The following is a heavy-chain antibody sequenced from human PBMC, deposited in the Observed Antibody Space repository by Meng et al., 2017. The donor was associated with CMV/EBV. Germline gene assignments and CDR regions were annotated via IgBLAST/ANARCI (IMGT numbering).Heavy chain of an antibody. CDR2: IIPILGIA. D-gene: IGHD3-16*02. Sequence: SVKVSCKASGGTFSSYAISWVRQAPGQGLEWRGGIIPILGIANYAQKFQGRVTITADKSTSTAYMELSSLRSEDTAVYYCARASFRFHYYYDGMDVWGQGTTVTVSS. V-gene: IGHV1-69*10. J-gene: IGHJ6*02. CDR1: GGTFSSYA. CDR3: ARASFRFHYYYDGMDV.